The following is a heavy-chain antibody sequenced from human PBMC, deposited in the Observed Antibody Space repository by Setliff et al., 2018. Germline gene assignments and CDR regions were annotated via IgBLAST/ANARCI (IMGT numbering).Heavy chain of an antibody. Sequence: SETLSLTCAVYGGSFSGYYWSWIRQPPGKRLEWIGEIIHSGSTNYNPSLKSRVTISMGTSKNQFSLKVPSVTAADTAVYYCARSFSRSGKFLLDYWGQGALVTVS. J-gene: IGHJ4*02. V-gene: IGHV4-34*12. CDR2: IIHSGST. CDR3: ARSFSRSGKFLLDY. CDR1: GGSFSGYY. D-gene: IGHD1-26*01.